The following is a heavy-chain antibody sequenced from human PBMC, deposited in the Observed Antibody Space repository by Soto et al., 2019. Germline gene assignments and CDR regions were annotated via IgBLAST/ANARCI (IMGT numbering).Heavy chain of an antibody. CDR1: GYTFTSYA. V-gene: IGHV1-3*01. CDR3: AGCPLNTIAVAGVA. Sequence: QVQLVQSGAEVKKPGASVKVSCKASGYTFTSYAMHWVRQAPGQRLEWMGWINGGNGNTKYSQKFQGRVTNTRDTSASTTYMELSGLTSEDTALYYCAGCPLNTIAVAGVAWGQGTLVTVSS. CDR2: INGGNGNT. J-gene: IGHJ5*02. D-gene: IGHD6-19*01.